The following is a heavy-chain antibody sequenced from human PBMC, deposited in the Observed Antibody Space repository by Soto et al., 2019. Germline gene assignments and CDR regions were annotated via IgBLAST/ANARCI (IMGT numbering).Heavy chain of an antibody. Sequence: GGSLRLSCAASGFTFDDYAMHWVRQAPGKGLEWVSGISWNSGSIGYADSVKGRFTISRDNAKNSLYLQMNSLRAEDTALYYCAKVADGDYVSRSSVFESWGQGTMVTVAS. CDR1: GFTFDDYA. CDR3: AKVADGDYVSRSSVFES. D-gene: IGHD4-17*01. CDR2: ISWNSGSI. J-gene: IGHJ3*02. V-gene: IGHV3-9*01.